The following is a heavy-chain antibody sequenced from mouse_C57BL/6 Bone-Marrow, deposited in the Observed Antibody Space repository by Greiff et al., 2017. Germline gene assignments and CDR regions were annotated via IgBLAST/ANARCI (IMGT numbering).Heavy chain of an antibody. CDR2: INPNNGGT. V-gene: IGHV1-18*01. J-gene: IGHJ3*01. Sequence: EVKLQQSGPELVKPGASVKIPCKASGYTFTDYNMDWVKQSHGKSLEWIGDINPNNGGTIYNQKFKGKATLTVDKSSSTAYMELRSLTSEDTAVYYCAIYYYGSSSAWFAYWGQGTLVTVSA. CDR3: AIYYYGSSSAWFAY. D-gene: IGHD1-1*01. CDR1: GYTFTDYN.